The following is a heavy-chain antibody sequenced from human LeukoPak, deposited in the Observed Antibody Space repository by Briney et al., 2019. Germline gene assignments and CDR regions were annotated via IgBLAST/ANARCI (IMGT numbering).Heavy chain of an antibody. CDR2: ICYDGSNK. CDR3: ARDRSDYGDY. Sequence: GGSLRLSCAASGFTFSSYGMPWVRQAPGKGLEWVAVICYDGSNKYYADSVKGRFTISRDNAKNTLYLQMNSLRAEDTAVYYCARDRSDYGDYWGQGTLVTVSS. V-gene: IGHV3-33*01. CDR1: GFTFSSYG. D-gene: IGHD3-3*01. J-gene: IGHJ4*02.